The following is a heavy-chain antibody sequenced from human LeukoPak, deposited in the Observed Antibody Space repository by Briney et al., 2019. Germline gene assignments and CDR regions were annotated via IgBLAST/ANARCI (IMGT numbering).Heavy chain of an antibody. V-gene: IGHV1-2*06. Sequence: ASVEVSCKASGYTFTGYYMHWVRQAPGQGLEWMGRINPNSGGTNYAQKFQGRVTMTRDTSISTAYMELSRLRSDDTAVYYCARGRESYYYGSGSYSPFDYWGQGTLVTVSS. D-gene: IGHD3-10*01. CDR1: GYTFTGYY. CDR2: INPNSGGT. CDR3: ARGRESYYYGSGSYSPFDY. J-gene: IGHJ4*02.